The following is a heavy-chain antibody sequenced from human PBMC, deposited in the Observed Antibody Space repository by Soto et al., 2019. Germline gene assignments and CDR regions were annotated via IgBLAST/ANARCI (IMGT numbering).Heavy chain of an antibody. J-gene: IGHJ4*02. V-gene: IGHV3-23*01. Sequence: EVQLLESGGGLIQPGRSLRLSCAASGFSFGVYAMSWVRQAPGKGLEWVATISGGIGSTYYADAVKGRFTISRDISRSTLDLQMNSLRVEDTALYYCAKLRGRGIFEYWGQETMVTISS. CDR3: AKLRGRGIFEY. D-gene: IGHD1-26*01. CDR1: GFSFGVYA. CDR2: ISGGIGST.